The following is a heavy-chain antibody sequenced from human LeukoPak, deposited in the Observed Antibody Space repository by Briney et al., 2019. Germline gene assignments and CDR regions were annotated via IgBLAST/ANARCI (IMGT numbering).Heavy chain of an antibody. Sequence: PGGSLRLSCAASGFTFSSYGMHWVRQAPGKGLEWVAVIWYDGSNKYYADSVKGRFTISRDNSQNTLFLQMNSLRGEDTAVYYCARGMASGRWGQGTLVTVSS. CDR3: ARGMASGR. D-gene: IGHD3-10*01. CDR1: GFTFSSYG. V-gene: IGHV3-33*01. J-gene: IGHJ4*02. CDR2: IWYDGSNK.